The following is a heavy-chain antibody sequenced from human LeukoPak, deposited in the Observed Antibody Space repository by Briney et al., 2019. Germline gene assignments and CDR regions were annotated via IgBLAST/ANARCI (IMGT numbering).Heavy chain of an antibody. CDR2: IYYSGST. CDR3: ARYGSSSYTLDY. J-gene: IGHJ4*02. Sequence: PSETLSLTCTASGGSISSGGYYWSWIRQHPGKGLEWIGYIYYSGSTYYNPSLKSRVTISVDTSKNQFSLKLSSVTAAGTAVYYCARYGSSSYTLDYWGQGTLVTVSS. V-gene: IGHV4-31*03. CDR1: GGSISSGGYY. D-gene: IGHD6-6*01.